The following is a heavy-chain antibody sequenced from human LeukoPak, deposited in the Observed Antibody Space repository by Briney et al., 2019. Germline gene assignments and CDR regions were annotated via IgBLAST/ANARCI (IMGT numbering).Heavy chain of an antibody. J-gene: IGHJ3*02. CDR1: GGSISSYY. V-gene: IGHV4-4*07. CDR3: ARVRAIAAAGNYVDAFDI. CDR2: IYTSGST. Sequence: PSETLSLTCTVSGGSISSYYWSWIRQPAGKGLEWIGRIYTSGSTNYNPSLKSRVTMSVDTSKNQFSLKLSSVTPADTAVYYCARVRAIAAAGNYVDAFDIWGQGTMVTVSS. D-gene: IGHD6-13*01.